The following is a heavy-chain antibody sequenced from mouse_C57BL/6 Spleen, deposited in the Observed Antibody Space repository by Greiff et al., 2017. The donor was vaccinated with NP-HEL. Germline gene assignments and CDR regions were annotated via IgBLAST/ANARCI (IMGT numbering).Heavy chain of an antibody. Sequence: QVQLQQSGPGLVQPSQSLSITCTVSGFSLTSYGVHWVRQSPGKGLEWLGVIWSGGSTDYNAAFISRLSISKDNPKSQVFFKMNSLQSDDTAIYYWARNGGGYWYFDVWGTGTTVTVSS. CDR2: IWSGGST. V-gene: IGHV2-2*01. CDR1: GFSLTSYG. CDR3: ARNGGGYWYFDV. J-gene: IGHJ1*03.